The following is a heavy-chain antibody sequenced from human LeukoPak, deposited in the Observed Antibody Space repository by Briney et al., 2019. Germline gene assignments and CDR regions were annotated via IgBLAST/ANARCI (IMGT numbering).Heavy chain of an antibody. CDR1: GFTFNSYS. CDR3: ARGPHSYTLWFGELFGEVDNWFDP. D-gene: IGHD3-10*01. CDR2: ISGSNSYI. J-gene: IGHJ5*02. V-gene: IGHV3-21*01. Sequence: GGSLRLSCAASGFTFNSYSTNWVRQAPGKGLEWVSSISGSNSYIYYADSMKGRFTISRDNARNSLYLQMNSLRAEDTAVYYCARGPHSYTLWFGELFGEVDNWFDPWGQGTLVTVSS.